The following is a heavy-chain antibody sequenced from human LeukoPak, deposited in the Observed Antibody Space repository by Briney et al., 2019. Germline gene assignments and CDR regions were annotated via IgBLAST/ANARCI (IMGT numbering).Heavy chain of an antibody. CDR2: ISSSSSYI. CDR1: GFTFSSYS. J-gene: IGHJ4*02. V-gene: IGHV3-21*01. D-gene: IGHD2-2*01. Sequence: GGSLRLSCAASGFTFSSYSMNWVRQAPGKGLEWVSSISSSSSYIYYADSVKGRFTISRDNAKNSLYLQMNSLRAEDTAVYYCARDPDSTRGFDYWGQGTLVTVSS. CDR3: ARDPDSTRGFDY.